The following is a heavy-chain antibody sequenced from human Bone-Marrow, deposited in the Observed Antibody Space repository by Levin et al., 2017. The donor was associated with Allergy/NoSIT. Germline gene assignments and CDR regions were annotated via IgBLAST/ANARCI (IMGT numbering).Heavy chain of an antibody. CDR2: IIPIFGTA. CDR3: ARVGSDIVVVPAAGYNWFDP. V-gene: IGHV1-69*06. Sequence: SVKVSCKASGGTFSSYAISWVRQAPGQGLEWMGGIIPIFGTANYAQKFQGRVTITADKSTSTAYMELSSLRSEDTAVYYCARVGSDIVVVPAAGYNWFDPWGQGTLVTVSS. CDR1: GGTFSSYA. J-gene: IGHJ5*02. D-gene: IGHD2-2*01.